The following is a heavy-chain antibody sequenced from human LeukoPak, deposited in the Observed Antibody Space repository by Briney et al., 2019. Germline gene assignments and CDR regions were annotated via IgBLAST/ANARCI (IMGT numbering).Heavy chain of an antibody. J-gene: IGHJ6*03. CDR3: ARIEGNYYYHMDV. CDR1: GYTSISYW. V-gene: IGHV5-51*01. CDR2: IYPSDSDT. Sequence: GESLKISCKGSGYTSISYWIGWVRQMPGKGLEWMGIIYPSDSDTRYSPSFQGQVTISVDKSITTAYLQWSSLKASDTAMYYCARIEGNYYYHMDVWGKGTTVTVSS.